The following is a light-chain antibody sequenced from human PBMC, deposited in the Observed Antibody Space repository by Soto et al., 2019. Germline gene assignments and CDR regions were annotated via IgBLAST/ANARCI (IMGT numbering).Light chain of an antibody. CDR2: TAS. CDR3: QQSYSSPET. CDR1: QSIRSF. Sequence: DIQMTQSPSSLSASVGDRVTITCRLSQSIRSFLNWYQQKLGRAPKLLIYTASNLQTGVPSRFSGSGSGTDFTLTISSLQPEDFATYYCQQSYSSPETFGQGTKVEIK. J-gene: IGKJ1*01. V-gene: IGKV1-39*01.